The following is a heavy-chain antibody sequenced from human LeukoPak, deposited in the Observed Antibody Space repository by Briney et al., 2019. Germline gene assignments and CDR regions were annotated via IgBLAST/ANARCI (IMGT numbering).Heavy chain of an antibody. Sequence: GGSLRLSCAASGFTFSSYAMSWVRQAPGKGLEWVSAISGSGGSTYYADSVKGRFTISRDDSKNTLSLQMNSLRVEDTAVYYCARDLAWGAFDYWGQGTLVTVSS. CDR1: GFTFSSYA. D-gene: IGHD7-27*01. CDR3: ARDLAWGAFDY. V-gene: IGHV3-23*01. CDR2: ISGSGGST. J-gene: IGHJ4*02.